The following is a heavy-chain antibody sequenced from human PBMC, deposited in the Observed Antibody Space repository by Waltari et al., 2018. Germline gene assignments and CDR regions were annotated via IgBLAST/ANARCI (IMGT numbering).Heavy chain of an antibody. D-gene: IGHD4-17*01. CDR3: ATSTTVPSREYFQH. CDR1: GFTFSSYW. V-gene: IGHV3-74*01. J-gene: IGHJ1*01. CDR2: LNIDGSII. Sequence: EVQLVESGGGLVQPGGSLRLSCAASGFTFSSYWMHWVRQAPGQGLVWVSRLNIDGSIIIYADSVKGRFTISRDNAKNTLYLQMNSLRAEDTAVYYCATSTTVPSREYFQHWGQGALVTVSS.